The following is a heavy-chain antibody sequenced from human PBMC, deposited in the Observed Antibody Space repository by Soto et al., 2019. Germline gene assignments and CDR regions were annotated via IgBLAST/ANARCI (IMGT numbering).Heavy chain of an antibody. J-gene: IGHJ4*02. D-gene: IGHD4-17*01. Sequence: PSETLSLTCTVSSGSISTYYWSWIRQPPGKGLEWIGYIYYTGSTNYNPSLMSRVTISVDTSKNQFSLKLSSVTAADTAVYYCARDENGDYDYWGQGTLVTVSS. CDR2: IYYTGST. V-gene: IGHV4-59*01. CDR1: SGSISTYY. CDR3: ARDENGDYDY.